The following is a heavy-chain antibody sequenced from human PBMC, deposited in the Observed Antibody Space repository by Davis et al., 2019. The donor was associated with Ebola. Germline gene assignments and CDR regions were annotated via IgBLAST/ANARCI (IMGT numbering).Heavy chain of an antibody. CDR3: ARGYYDSTGNRYFDF. J-gene: IGHJ2*01. V-gene: IGHV3-53*04. D-gene: IGHD3-22*01. Sequence: GESLKISCAASGFTFSASEMHWVRQAPGKGLEWVSVIYSGGTTNYADSVKGRFTISRHNSKNTLYLQINSLRAEDTAVYYCARGYYDSTGNRYFDFWGRGTLVTVSS. CDR1: GFTFSASE. CDR2: IYSGGTT.